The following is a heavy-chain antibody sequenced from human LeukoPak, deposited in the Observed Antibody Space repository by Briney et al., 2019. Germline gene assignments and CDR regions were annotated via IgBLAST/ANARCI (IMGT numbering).Heavy chain of an antibody. D-gene: IGHD2/OR15-2a*01. Sequence: HPGGSLRLSCTASGFTFHDFAMPWVRHAPGKGLDWVSGISLNSGYIGYADSVKGRFIVSRDNAKNSLYLHMNNLRTEDTAFYYCVKDDGWLSWGRGTMVTVSS. V-gene: IGHV3-9*01. CDR3: VKDDGWLS. J-gene: IGHJ3*01. CDR2: ISLNSGYI. CDR1: GFTFHDFA.